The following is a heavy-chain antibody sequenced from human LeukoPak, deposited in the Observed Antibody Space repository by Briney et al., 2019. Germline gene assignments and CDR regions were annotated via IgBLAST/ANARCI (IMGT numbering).Heavy chain of an antibody. CDR2: IYYSGST. D-gene: IGHD1-26*01. Sequence: SETLSLTCTVSGGSISYYYWSWIRQPPGKGLEWIGYIYYSGSTNYNPSLKSRVTISVDPSKNQFSLKLSSVTAADTAVYYCARERSPGSYNDAFDIWGQGTMVTVSS. CDR1: GGSISYYY. J-gene: IGHJ3*02. CDR3: ARERSPGSYNDAFDI. V-gene: IGHV4-59*01.